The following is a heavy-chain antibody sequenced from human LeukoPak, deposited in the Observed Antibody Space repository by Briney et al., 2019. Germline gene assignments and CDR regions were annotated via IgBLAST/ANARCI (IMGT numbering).Heavy chain of an antibody. CDR2: ISSDGSNK. Sequence: GRSLRLSCAASGFTFSSYAMHWVRQAPGKGLEWVALISSDGSNKYYADSMKGRFTISRDNSKNTLYLQMNSLRAEYTAVYYXXXXXXXXXXXXHYKSHCFDFWGQGTLVTVSS. J-gene: IGHJ4*02. CDR1: GFTFSSYA. V-gene: IGHV3-30*04. D-gene: IGHD3-10*01. CDR3: XXXXXXXXXXXHYKSHCFDF.